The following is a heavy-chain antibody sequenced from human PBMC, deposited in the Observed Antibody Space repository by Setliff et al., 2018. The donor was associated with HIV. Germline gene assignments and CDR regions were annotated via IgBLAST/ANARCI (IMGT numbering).Heavy chain of an antibody. V-gene: IGHV3-7*03. CDR1: EFTFSGHW. J-gene: IGHJ4*02. D-gene: IGHD6-13*01. CDR2: IKQDGSEK. CDR3: ATILVNQQPYRYFDY. Sequence: GGSLRLSCAASEFTFSGHWMSWVRQAPGKGLEWVANIKQDGSEKNYVDFVKGRFTISRDNAKNSLYPQMNSLRVEDTAVYFCATILVNQQPYRYFDYWGQGTLVTVSS.